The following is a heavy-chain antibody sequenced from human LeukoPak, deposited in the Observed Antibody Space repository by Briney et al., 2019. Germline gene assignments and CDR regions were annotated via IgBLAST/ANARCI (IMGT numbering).Heavy chain of an antibody. CDR2: ISGSSSYI. J-gene: IGHJ4*02. Sequence: GGSLRLSCAASGFTFSSYSMNWVRQAPGKGLEWVSSISGSSSYIYYADSVKGRFTISRDNAKNSLYLQMNSPRAEDTAVYYCARSGEQWPSYFDYWGQGTLVTVSS. CDR3: ARSGEQWPSYFDY. V-gene: IGHV3-21*01. D-gene: IGHD6-19*01. CDR1: GFTFSSYS.